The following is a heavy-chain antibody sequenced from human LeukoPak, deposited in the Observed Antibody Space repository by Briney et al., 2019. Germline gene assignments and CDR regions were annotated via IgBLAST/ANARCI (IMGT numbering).Heavy chain of an antibody. J-gene: IGHJ4*02. CDR2: INWNGGST. CDR3: ARDPGGFSSGYYFDN. Sequence: GGSLRLSCAASGFTFDDDGMSWVRQAPGKGLEWVSGINWNGGSTGYADSVKGRFTISRDNAKNSLYLQMNSLRAEDTALYHCARDPGGFSSGYYFDNWGQGTLVTVSS. D-gene: IGHD3-22*01. CDR1: GFTFDDDG. V-gene: IGHV3-20*01.